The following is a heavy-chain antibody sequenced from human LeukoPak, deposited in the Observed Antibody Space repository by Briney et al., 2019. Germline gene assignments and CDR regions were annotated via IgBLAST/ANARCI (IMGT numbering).Heavy chain of an antibody. CDR2: INPNSGGT. D-gene: IGHD3-10*01. J-gene: IGHJ5*02. V-gene: IGHV1-2*06. CDR1: GYTFTGYY. CDR3: ASDLLWFGELRRILSP. Sequence: ASVKVSCKASGYTFTGYYMHWVRQAPGQGLEWMGRINPNSGGTNYAQKFQGRVTMTRDTSISTAYMELSRLRSDDTAVYYCASDLLWFGELRRILSPWGQGTLVTVSS.